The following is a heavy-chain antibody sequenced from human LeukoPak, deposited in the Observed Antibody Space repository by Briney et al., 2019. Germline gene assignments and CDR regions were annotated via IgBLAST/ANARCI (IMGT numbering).Heavy chain of an antibody. Sequence: GGSLRLSCAASGFTVSSNYMSRVRQAPGKGLVWVSRINSDGSSTSYADSVKGRFTISRDNAKNTLYLQMNSLRAEDTAVYYCAREYYDFWSGYLTNYYYYGMDVWGQGTTVTVSS. CDR1: GFTVSSNY. V-gene: IGHV3-74*01. CDR3: AREYYDFWSGYLTNYYYYGMDV. D-gene: IGHD3-3*01. CDR2: INSDGSST. J-gene: IGHJ6*02.